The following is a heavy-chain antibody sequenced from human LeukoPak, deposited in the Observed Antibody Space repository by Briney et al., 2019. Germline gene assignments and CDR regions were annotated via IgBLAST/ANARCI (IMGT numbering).Heavy chain of an antibody. Sequence: GGSLRLSCAASGFTFSSYAMSWVRQAPGKGLGWVSAISGSGGSTYYADSVKGRFTISRDNSKNTLYLQMNSLRAEDTAVYYCANDYYYGMDVWGQGTTVTVSS. J-gene: IGHJ6*02. V-gene: IGHV3-23*01. CDR3: ANDYYYGMDV. CDR2: ISGSGGST. CDR1: GFTFSSYA.